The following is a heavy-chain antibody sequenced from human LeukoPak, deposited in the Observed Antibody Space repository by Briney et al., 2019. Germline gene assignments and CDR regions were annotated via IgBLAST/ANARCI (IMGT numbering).Heavy chain of an antibody. V-gene: IGHV3-53*01. Sequence: PGGSLRLSCAASGFAVSDSYMSWVRQVPGKGLEWVSFIYTGGNTYYADSVKGRSTISRGNSKNTLFLQMNSLRDDDTAVYYCAKSIGCSGGICYSADYYYYMDVWGKGTTVTVSS. CDR2: IYTGGNT. CDR3: AKSIGCSGGICYSADYYYYMDV. D-gene: IGHD2-15*01. J-gene: IGHJ6*03. CDR1: GFAVSDSY.